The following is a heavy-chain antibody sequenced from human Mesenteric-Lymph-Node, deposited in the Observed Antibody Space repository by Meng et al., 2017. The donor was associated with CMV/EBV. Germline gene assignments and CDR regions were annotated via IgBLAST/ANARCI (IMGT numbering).Heavy chain of an antibody. V-gene: IGHV4-59*01. J-gene: IGHJ4*02. D-gene: IGHD5-18*01. CDR1: GGSFSTYF. Sequence: GSLRLSCSVSGGSFSTYFWSWIRQPPGKTLEWIGYVFHTGGTTYNPSLKSRVTISVDTSKNQFSLRLSSVTAADTAVYYCARGLPTWIQFDYWGQGALVTVSS. CDR2: VFHTGGT. CDR3: ARGLPTWIQFDY.